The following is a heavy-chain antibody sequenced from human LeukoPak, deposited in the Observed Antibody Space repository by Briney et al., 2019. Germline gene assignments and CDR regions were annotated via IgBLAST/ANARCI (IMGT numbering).Heavy chain of an antibody. D-gene: IGHD3-22*01. V-gene: IGHV3-7*01. CDR3: ARDTVHLYDSSGPFDY. CDR1: GFTFSSYW. Sequence: GGSLRLSCAASGFTFSSYWMSWVRQAPGKGLEWVANIKQDGSEKHYIDSVKGRFTISRDNAKNSLYPQMNSLRAEDTAMYYCARDTVHLYDSSGPFDYWGQGTLVTVSS. J-gene: IGHJ4*02. CDR2: IKQDGSEK.